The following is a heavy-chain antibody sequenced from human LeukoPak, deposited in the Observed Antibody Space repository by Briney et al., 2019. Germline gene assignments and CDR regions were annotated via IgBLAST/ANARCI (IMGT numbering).Heavy chain of an antibody. CDR3: AKQAMAYYFDY. CDR2: ISGSGGST. D-gene: IGHD5-18*01. V-gene: IGHV3-23*01. CDR1: GFTFSSYA. Sequence: GGSLRLSCAASGFTFSSYAMSWVRPAPRKGLEWVSAISGSGGSTYYADSVKGRFTISRDNSKNTLYLQTNSLRAEDTAVYYCAKQAMAYYFDYWGQGTLVTVSS. J-gene: IGHJ4*02.